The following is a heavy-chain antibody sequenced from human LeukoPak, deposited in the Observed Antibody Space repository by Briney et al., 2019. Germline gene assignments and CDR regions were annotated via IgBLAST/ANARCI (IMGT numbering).Heavy chain of an antibody. CDR1: GFTFSSYS. CDR2: ISSSSSTI. Sequence: GGSLRLSCAASGFTFSSYSMNWVRQAPGKGLEWVSYISSSSSTIYYADSVKGRFTISRDNAKSSLYLQMNSLRDEDTAVYYCARDYGTYSGSYGDAFDIWGQGTMVTVSS. V-gene: IGHV3-48*02. J-gene: IGHJ3*02. D-gene: IGHD1-26*01. CDR3: ARDYGTYSGSYGDAFDI.